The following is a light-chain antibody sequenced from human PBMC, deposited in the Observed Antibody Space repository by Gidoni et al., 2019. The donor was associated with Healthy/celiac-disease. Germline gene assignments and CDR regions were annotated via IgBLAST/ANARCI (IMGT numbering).Light chain of an antibody. V-gene: IGKV3-15*01. CDR2: GAS. J-gene: IGKJ1*01. CDR1: QSVSSN. Sequence: EIVMTQSPATLSVSPGERAILSCRASQSVSSNLAWYQQKPGQAPRLLIYGASTRATGIPARFSGSGSGTEFTLTISSLQSEDFAVYYCQQYNNWPPFGQXTKVEIK. CDR3: QQYNNWPP.